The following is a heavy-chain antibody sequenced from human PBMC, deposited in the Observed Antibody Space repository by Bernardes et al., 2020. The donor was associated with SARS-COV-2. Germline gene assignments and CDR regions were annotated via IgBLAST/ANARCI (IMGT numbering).Heavy chain of an antibody. D-gene: IGHD3-3*01. CDR1: GFTFRTYV. CDR3: AKDFFDRDYLDY. V-gene: IGHV3-30*18. CDR2: LSYDGSKK. J-gene: IGHJ4*02. Sequence: VGSLRLSCAASGFTFRTYVMHWVRQAPGTGLEWVALLSYDGSKKYYGDSVKGRFTISRDNSKNTLYLQMNSLRPEDTAVYYCAKDFFDRDYLDYWGQGTLVTVSS.